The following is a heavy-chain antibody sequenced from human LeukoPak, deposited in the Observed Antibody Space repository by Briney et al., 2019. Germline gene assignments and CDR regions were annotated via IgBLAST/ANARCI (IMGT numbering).Heavy chain of an antibody. CDR3: AGTHDYFDY. CDR2: ISTSSSYI. Sequence: PGGSLRLSCAVSGFRFSSYSMNWVRQAPGKGLEWVSSISTSSSYIYYADSVKGRFTISRDNSKNTLYLQTNSLRAEDTAVYYCAGTHDYFDYWGQGTLVTVSS. CDR1: GFRFSSYS. J-gene: IGHJ4*02. V-gene: IGHV3-21*01.